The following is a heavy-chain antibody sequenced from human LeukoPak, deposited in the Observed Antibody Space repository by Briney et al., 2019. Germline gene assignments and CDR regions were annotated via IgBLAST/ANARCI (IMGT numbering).Heavy chain of an antibody. D-gene: IGHD3-10*01. CDR3: ARDLLWFGELSLS. CDR2: INSDGSST. CDR1: GFTFSSYW. Sequence: GGSLRLSCAASGFTFSSYWMQWVRQAPGKGLVWVSRINSDGSSTNYADSVKGRFTISRDNAESTLYLQMNSLRAEDTAVYCCARDLLWFGELSLSWGQGTLVTVSS. V-gene: IGHV3-74*01. J-gene: IGHJ5*02.